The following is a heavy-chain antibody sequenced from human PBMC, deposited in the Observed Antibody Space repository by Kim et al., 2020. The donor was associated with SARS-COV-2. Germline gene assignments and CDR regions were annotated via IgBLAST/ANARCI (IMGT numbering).Heavy chain of an antibody. CDR1: GFTFSSFD. D-gene: IGHD3-22*01. CDR2: ISSSSTI. J-gene: IGHJ4*02. Sequence: GGSLRLSCAASGFTFSSFDMNWVRQTPGKGLEWVSYISSSSTIYYADSVKGRFTISRDNAKNSLYLQMNSLRDEDTAVYYCAGAIDSSGYPLHWGQGTLVTVSS. CDR3: AGAIDSSGYPLH. V-gene: IGHV3-48*02.